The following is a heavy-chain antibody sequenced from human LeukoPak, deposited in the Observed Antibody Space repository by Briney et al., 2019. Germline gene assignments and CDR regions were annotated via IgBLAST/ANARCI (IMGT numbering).Heavy chain of an antibody. CDR3: AVSDCSCTSCYYYYGMDV. J-gene: IGHJ6*02. D-gene: IGHD2-2*01. Sequence: GASVKASCKASGYTFTSYAMHWVRQAPGQRLEWMGWINAGNGNTKYSQKFQGRVTITRDTSASTAYMELSSLRSEDTAVHYCAVSDCSCTSCYYYYGMDVWGQGTTVTVSS. V-gene: IGHV1-3*01. CDR1: GYTFTSYA. CDR2: INAGNGNT.